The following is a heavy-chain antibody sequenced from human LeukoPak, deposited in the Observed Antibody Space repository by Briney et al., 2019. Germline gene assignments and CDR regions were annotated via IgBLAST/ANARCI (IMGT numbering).Heavy chain of an antibody. Sequence: QSGGSLRLSCAASGLIFNSYWMHWVRQVPGKGLVWVSRINSDGSSVDYADSVKGRFTISRDNAKSTLYLQMNSLSAEDTAVYYCAREFTYYDFWSGYYYGMDVWGQGTTVTVSS. J-gene: IGHJ6*02. D-gene: IGHD3-3*01. V-gene: IGHV3-74*01. CDR2: INSDGSSV. CDR3: AREFTYYDFWSGYYYGMDV. CDR1: GLIFNSYW.